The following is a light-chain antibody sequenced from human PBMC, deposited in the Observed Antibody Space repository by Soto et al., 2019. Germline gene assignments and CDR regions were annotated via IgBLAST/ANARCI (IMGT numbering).Light chain of an antibody. Sequence: DIQMTHSPSSVSASVGDSVTITCRASQDISSWLAWYQQKPGKAPKLLIYTASTLQSGVPSRFSGSGSGTEFTLTISSLQPDDFATYYCQHDNSYSEAFGQGTRVEIK. CDR2: TAS. V-gene: IGKV1-12*01. CDR1: QDISSW. CDR3: QHDNSYSEA. J-gene: IGKJ5*01.